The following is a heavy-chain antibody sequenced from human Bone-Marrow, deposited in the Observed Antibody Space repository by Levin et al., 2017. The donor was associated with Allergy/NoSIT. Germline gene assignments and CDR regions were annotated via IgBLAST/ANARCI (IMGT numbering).Heavy chain of an antibody. V-gene: IGHV1-69*01. CDR3: ATLSRWSSSSVRDGYYYYGMDV. CDR2: IIPMYDTP. J-gene: IGHJ6*02. D-gene: IGHD6-6*01. Sequence: PGGSLRLSCKASGGTFSSNGISWVRQAPGQGLEWMGGIIPMYDTPTYAEKFQGRVTITADDSTSTAYMEVTSLRFEDTAVYYCATLSRWSSSSVRDGYYYYGMDVWGQGTTVTVSS. CDR1: GGTFSSNG.